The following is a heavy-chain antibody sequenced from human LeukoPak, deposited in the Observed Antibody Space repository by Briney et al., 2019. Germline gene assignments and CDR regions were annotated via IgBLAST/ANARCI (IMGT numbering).Heavy chain of an antibody. J-gene: IGHJ4*02. CDR3: ARDHMYYDILTGYYGGYFDY. V-gene: IGHV3-7*03. CDR2: IKQDENEK. Sequence: PGGPLRLSCAASGFTYSSLWMIWLPQAPGEGRVGVTNIKQDENEKYCVDSVKGRFPLSRDNAKNTLYLQMNSLRAEGTAVYYCARDHMYYDILTGYYGGYFDYWGQGTLVTVSS. D-gene: IGHD3-9*01. CDR1: GFTYSSLW.